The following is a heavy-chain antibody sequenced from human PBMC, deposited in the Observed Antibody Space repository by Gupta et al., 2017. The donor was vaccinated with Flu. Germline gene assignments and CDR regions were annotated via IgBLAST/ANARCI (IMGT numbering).Heavy chain of an antibody. Sequence: PPGKGLEWIGSIHYSRTTYYNPSLESRVTISVDTSENQVSLKLSSVTAADTAVYYCVRHSDSGTYGEHAFHIWGQGTMVTVSP. CDR2: IHYSRTT. CDR3: VRHSDSGTYGEHAFHI. V-gene: IGHV4-39*01. J-gene: IGHJ3*02. D-gene: IGHD1-26*01.